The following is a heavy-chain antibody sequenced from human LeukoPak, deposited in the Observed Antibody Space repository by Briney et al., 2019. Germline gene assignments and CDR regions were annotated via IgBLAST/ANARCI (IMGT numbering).Heavy chain of an antibody. CDR2: ISGSGGST. CDR1: GFTFSSYA. Sequence: GGSLRLSCAASGFTFSSYAMSWVRQAPGKGLEWVSAISGSGGSTYYADSVKGRFTTSRDNSKNTLYLQMNSLRAEDTAAYYCARALDYGGNARYYYYYYMDVWGKGTTVTVSS. D-gene: IGHD4-23*01. CDR3: ARALDYGGNARYYYYYYMDV. V-gene: IGHV3-23*01. J-gene: IGHJ6*03.